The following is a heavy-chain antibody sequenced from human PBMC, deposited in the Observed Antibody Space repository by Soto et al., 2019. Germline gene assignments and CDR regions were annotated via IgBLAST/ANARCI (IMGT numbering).Heavy chain of an antibody. CDR3: ARHRYGDPYYYYGKDV. CDR2: IYPGDSDT. CDR1: GYSFTSYW. V-gene: IGHV5-51*01. D-gene: IGHD4-17*01. J-gene: IGHJ6*02. Sequence: PGESLKISCKGSGYSFTSYWIGWVRQMPGKGLEWIGIIYPGDSDTRYSPSFQGQVTISADKSISTAYLQWSSLKASDTAMYYWARHRYGDPYYYYGKDVWGQGTTVTVSS.